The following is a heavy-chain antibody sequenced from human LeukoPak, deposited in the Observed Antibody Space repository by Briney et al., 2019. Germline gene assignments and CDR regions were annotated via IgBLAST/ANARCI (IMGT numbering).Heavy chain of an antibody. CDR2: IRYDGSNK. Sequence: GGSLRLSCTASGFTFSSYGMHWVRQAPGKGLEWVAFIRYDGSNKYYADSVKGRFTISRDNSKNTLYLQMNSLRAEDTAVYYCAKDQAPQDIVVVPAYWGQGTLVTVSS. J-gene: IGHJ4*02. CDR1: GFTFSSYG. CDR3: AKDQAPQDIVVVPAY. V-gene: IGHV3-30*02. D-gene: IGHD2-2*01.